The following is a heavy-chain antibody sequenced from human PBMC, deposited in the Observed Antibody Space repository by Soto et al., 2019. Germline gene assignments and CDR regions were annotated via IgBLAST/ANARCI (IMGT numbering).Heavy chain of an antibody. CDR3: ARSLVLTIFGVVTPYGMDV. CDR1: GYSFTSYW. Sequence: LGESLKISCKGSGYSFTSYWIGWVRQMPGKGLEWMGIIYPGDSDTRYSPSFQGQVTISADKSISTAYLQWSSLKASDTAMYYCARSLVLTIFGVVTPYGMDVWGQGTTVTVSS. V-gene: IGHV5-51*01. D-gene: IGHD3-3*01. J-gene: IGHJ6*02. CDR2: IYPGDSDT.